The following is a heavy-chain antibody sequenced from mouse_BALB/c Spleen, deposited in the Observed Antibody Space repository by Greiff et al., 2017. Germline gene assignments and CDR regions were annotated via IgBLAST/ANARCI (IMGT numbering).Heavy chain of an antibody. Sequence: EVKLQESGGGLVQPGGSLKLSCAASGFDFSRYWMSWVRQAPGKGLEWIGEINPDSSTINYTPSLKDKFIISRDNAKNTLYLQMSKVRSEDTALYYCARPRGPYAMDYWGQGTSVTVSS. CDR1: GFDFSRYW. V-gene: IGHV4-1*02. J-gene: IGHJ4*01. CDR3: ARPRGPYAMDY. CDR2: INPDSSTI.